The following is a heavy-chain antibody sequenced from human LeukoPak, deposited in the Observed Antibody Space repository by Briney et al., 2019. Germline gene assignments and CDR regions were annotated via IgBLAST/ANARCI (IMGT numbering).Heavy chain of an antibody. CDR2: IYYSGST. V-gene: IGHV4-59*01. CDR1: GGSISTYY. D-gene: IGHD4-23*01. J-gene: IGHJ3*02. Sequence: SEALSLTCFVSGGSISTYYWSWIRQPPGKGLEWIGYIYYSGSTNCNPSVKSRVAMSVDTSKKQFSLKLSSLTAADTAVYYCARGGTAVIAPYAFDIWGQGTMVTVSS. CDR3: ARGGTAVIAPYAFDI.